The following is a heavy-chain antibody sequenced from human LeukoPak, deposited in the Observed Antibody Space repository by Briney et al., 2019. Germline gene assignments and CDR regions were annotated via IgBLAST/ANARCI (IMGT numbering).Heavy chain of an antibody. CDR3: ANIPGVTYGMDV. D-gene: IGHD5-18*01. CDR2: IYPGDSDT. J-gene: IGHJ6*02. V-gene: IGHV5-51*01. CDR1: GYSFTSYW. Sequence: GESLKISCKGPGYSFTSYWIGWVRQMPGKGLEWMWIIYPGDSDTRYSPSFQGQVTISADKTNSTAYLQWSSLKAADTAKNYCANIPGVTYGMDVWGQGTTVTVSS.